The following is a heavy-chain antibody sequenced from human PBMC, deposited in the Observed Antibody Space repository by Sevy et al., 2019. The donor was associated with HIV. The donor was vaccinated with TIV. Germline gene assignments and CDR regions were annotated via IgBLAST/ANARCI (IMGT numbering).Heavy chain of an antibody. CDR1: GGSISSYY. D-gene: IGHD2-2*01. CDR3: ARAGHVVVPAATGDFDY. Sequence: SETLSLTCTVSGGSISSYYWSWIRQPAGKGLEWIGRIYTSGSTNYNPSLKSRVTMSVDTSKNQFSLKLSSVTAADTAVYYCARAGHVVVPAATGDFDYWGQRTLVTVSS. V-gene: IGHV4-4*07. CDR2: IYTSGST. J-gene: IGHJ4*02.